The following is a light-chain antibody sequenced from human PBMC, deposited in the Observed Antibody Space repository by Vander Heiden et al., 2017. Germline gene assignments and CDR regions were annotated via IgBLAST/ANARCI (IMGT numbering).Light chain of an antibody. J-gene: IGKJ4*01. V-gene: IGKV1-39*01. CDR2: AAS. CDR1: QSISSY. CDR3: QQSDSTPRT. Sequence: DLQMDQPPSPLSASVGDRVTITCRASQSISSYLNWYQQKPGKAPKLLIYAASSLQSGVPSRFSGSGSGTDFTLTISSLQPEDFATYYCQQSDSTPRTFGGGTKVEIK.